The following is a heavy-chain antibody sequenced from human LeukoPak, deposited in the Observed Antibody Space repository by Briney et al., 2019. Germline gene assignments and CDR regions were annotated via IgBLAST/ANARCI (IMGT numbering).Heavy chain of an antibody. Sequence: GGSLRLSCAASGFTFSTYAMSWVRQAPGKGLEWVSAIVNSGCSTYYADSVKGRFTISRDNSKNTLYLQMNSLSAEDTAVYYCAKPRRMMVASLHLDCWGQGTLVTVSS. CDR1: GFTFSTYA. CDR3: AKPRRMMVASLHLDC. V-gene: IGHV3-23*01. J-gene: IGHJ4*02. CDR2: IVNSGCST. D-gene: IGHD2-15*01.